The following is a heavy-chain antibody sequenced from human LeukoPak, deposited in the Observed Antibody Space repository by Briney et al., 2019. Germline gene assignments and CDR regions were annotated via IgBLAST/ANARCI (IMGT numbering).Heavy chain of an antibody. V-gene: IGHV1-46*01. CDR2: VNPSGGST. CDR1: GYTFTNYH. CDR3: SRTDLLGDFEH. Sequence: ASVKVSCKASGYTFTNYHMHWVRQAPGQGLEWTGIVNPSGGSTSYAQKFQGRVTMTRDTSTSTVYMELSSLRSEDTAVYYCSRTDLLGDFEHWGQGTLVTVSS. J-gene: IGHJ4*02. D-gene: IGHD1-26*01.